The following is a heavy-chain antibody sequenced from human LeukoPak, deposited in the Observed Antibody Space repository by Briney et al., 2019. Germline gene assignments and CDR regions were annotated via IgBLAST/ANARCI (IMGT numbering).Heavy chain of an antibody. CDR1: GFTFSNYA. Sequence: GGSLRLSCAASGFTFSNYAMNWVRQAPGKGLEWVSGISANGDTTYYVDSVRGRFTISRDNSKNSVFLQMNSLRDADTAVYYCVKDFWPARDGGGNYSPFEYWGEGTLVTVSS. J-gene: IGHJ4*02. CDR2: ISANGDTT. V-gene: IGHV3-23*01. D-gene: IGHD3-22*01. CDR3: VKDFWPARDGGGNYSPFEY.